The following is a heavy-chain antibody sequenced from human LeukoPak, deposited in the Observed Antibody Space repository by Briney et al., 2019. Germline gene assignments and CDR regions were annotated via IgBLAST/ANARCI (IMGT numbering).Heavy chain of an antibody. CDR2: ISRGGNSK. J-gene: IGHJ4*02. CDR3: ARDQFLDS. V-gene: IGHV3-11*01. Sequence: PGGSLRLSCAASGFSFSDYYMSWIRQVPGKGLEWVSSISRGGNSKYSADSVKGRSTISRDNAKNSLDLQLDSLRPEDTAVYYCARDQFLDSWGRRTLVTVSS. CDR1: GFSFSDYY.